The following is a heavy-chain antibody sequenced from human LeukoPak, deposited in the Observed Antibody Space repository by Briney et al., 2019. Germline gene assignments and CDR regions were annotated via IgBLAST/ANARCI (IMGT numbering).Heavy chain of an antibody. CDR3: ARSLYYYCYMDV. V-gene: IGHV4-39*07. CDR2: IYYSGST. J-gene: IGHJ6*03. Sequence: PSETLSLTCTVSGGSISSSSYYWGWIRQPPGKGLEWIGSIYYSGSTYYNPSLKSRVTISVDTSKNQFSLKLSSVTAADTAVYYCARSLYYYCYMDVWGKGTTVTVSS. CDR1: GGSISSSSYY.